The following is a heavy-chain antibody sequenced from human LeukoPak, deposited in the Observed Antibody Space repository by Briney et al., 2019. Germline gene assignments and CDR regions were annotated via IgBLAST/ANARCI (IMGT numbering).Heavy chain of an antibody. J-gene: IGHJ4*02. V-gene: IGHV4-59*08. CDR3: ARHGAMATIPD. CDR2: IYYSGST. CDR1: GGSISSYY. Sequence: RPSETLSLTCTVSGGSISSYYWSWIRQPPGKGLEWIGYIYYSGSTNYNPSLKSRVTISVDTSKNQFSLKLSSVTAADTAVYYCARHGAMATIPDWGQGTLVTVSS. D-gene: IGHD5-24*01.